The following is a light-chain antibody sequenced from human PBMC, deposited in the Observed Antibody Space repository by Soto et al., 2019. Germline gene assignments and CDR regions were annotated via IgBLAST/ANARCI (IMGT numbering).Light chain of an antibody. CDR1: SSDVGGHNY. Sequence: QSALTQPPSASGSPGQSVTISCTGTSSDVGGHNYASWYQQRPGKAPKLIIYEVTQRPSGVSDRFSGYKSGNTATLTVSGLQAEDGADYHCSSFAGINTLVFGGGTQLTVL. CDR2: EVT. J-gene: IGLJ2*01. CDR3: SSFAGINTLV. V-gene: IGLV2-8*01.